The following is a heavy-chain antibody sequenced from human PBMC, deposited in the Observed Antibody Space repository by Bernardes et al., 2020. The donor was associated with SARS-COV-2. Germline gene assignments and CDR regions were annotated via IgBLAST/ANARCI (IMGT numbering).Heavy chain of an antibody. CDR2: ISGAGAT. CDR3: AKGRDSGYLVPFDY. CDR1: GFTLSTAV. J-gene: IGHJ4*02. Sequence: GGSLRLSCAAAGFTLSTAVMRWVRQAPGKGLEWVSTISGAGATYYADSVKGRFTISRDNSKNTLYLQMNNLRAEDTAVYYCAKGRDSGYLVPFDYWGQGTLVTVSS. D-gene: IGHD3-22*01. V-gene: IGHV3-23*01.